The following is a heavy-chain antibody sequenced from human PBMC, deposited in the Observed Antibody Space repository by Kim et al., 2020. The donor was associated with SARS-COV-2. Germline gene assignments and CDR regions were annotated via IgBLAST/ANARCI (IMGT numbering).Heavy chain of an antibody. J-gene: IGHJ6*02. D-gene: IGHD3-10*01. CDR2: T. V-gene: IGHV3-53*01. Sequence: TYYAVCVRGRFTISRDNSKYTLYLQMTSLRAEDTAVYYCARDVGDYNGMNNWGQGTTVTVSS. CDR3: ARDVGDYNGMNN.